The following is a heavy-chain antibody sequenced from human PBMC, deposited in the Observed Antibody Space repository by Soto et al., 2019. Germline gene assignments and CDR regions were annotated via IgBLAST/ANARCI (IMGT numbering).Heavy chain of an antibody. V-gene: IGHV4-30-4*01. CDR1: GGSISSGDYY. CDR2: IYYSGST. J-gene: IGHJ6*02. CDR3: ARGITIFGVVIIWNGMDV. D-gene: IGHD3-3*01. Sequence: SETLSLTCTVSGGSISSGDYYWSWIRQPPGKGLEWIGYIYYSGSTYYNPSLKSRVTISVDTSKNQFSLKLSSVTAADTAVYYCARGITIFGVVIIWNGMDVWGQGTTVTVSS.